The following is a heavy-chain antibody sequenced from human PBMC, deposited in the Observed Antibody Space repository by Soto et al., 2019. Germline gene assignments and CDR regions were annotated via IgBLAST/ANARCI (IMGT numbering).Heavy chain of an antibody. CDR1: GGSISSVGYY. D-gene: IGHD3-16*01. J-gene: IGHJ5*02. CDR3: AREVGDLRTRFDP. Sequence: QVQLQESGPGLVKPSQTLSLTCTVSGGSISSVGYYWNWIRQHPGKDLEWVGYISYSGITHHNPSLKRRLFIPVDTSKHQFSLKLSSVTAADTAVYYCAREVGDLRTRFDPWGQGTLVTVSS. V-gene: IGHV4-31*03. CDR2: ISYSGIT.